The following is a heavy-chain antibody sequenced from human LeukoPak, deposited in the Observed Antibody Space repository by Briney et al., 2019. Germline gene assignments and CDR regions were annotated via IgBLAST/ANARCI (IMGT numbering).Heavy chain of an antibody. D-gene: IGHD3-3*01. V-gene: IGHV3-30*02. CDR3: AKATDFWSGYPNYYFDY. Sequence: PGGSLRLSCAASGFTFSSYGMHWVRQAPGKGLEWVAFIRYDGSNKYYADSVKGRFTISRDNSKNTLYLQMNSLRADDTAVYYCAKATDFWSGYPNYYFDYWGQGTLVTVSS. J-gene: IGHJ4*02. CDR1: GFTFSSYG. CDR2: IRYDGSNK.